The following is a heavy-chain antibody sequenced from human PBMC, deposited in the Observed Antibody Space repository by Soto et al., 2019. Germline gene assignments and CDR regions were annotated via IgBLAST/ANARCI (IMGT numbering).Heavy chain of an antibody. V-gene: IGHV3-23*01. Sequence: GGSLRLSCAASGFTFSSYAMGWVRQAPGKGLEWVSAISGSGGSTYYADSVKGRFTISRDNAKNTLYLQMNSLRAEDTAVYYFSKAGYCSSATCATLYYYMDVWGKGTTVTV. J-gene: IGHJ6*03. D-gene: IGHD2-2*01. CDR1: GFTFSSYA. CDR2: ISGSGGST. CDR3: SKAGYCSSATCATLYYYMDV.